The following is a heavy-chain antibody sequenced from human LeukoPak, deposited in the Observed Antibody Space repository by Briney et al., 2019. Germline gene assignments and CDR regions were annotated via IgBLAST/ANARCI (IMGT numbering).Heavy chain of an antibody. Sequence: PGGSLRLSCAASGFNVNSNYMSWVRQAPGKGLEWVSVIYSSGNTYYADSVKGRFTISRDNSKNTLYLQMNSLRAEDTAVYYCARANYYDSSGYPRYAFDIWGQGTMVTVSS. D-gene: IGHD3-22*01. CDR1: GFNVNSNY. V-gene: IGHV3-53*01. CDR3: ARANYYDSSGYPRYAFDI. CDR2: IYSSGNT. J-gene: IGHJ3*02.